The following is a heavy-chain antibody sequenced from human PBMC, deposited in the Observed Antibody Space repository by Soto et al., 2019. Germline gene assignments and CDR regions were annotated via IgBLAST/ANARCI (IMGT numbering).Heavy chain of an antibody. CDR3: ARRYEGNFDY. CDR2: IYYSGST. Sequence: QVQLQESGPGLVKPSETLSLTCTVSGGSISSYYWSWIRQPPGKGLEWIGYIYYSGSTNYNPSLKSRVTRSVDTSKNQFSLKLSSVTAADTAVYYCARRYEGNFDYWGQGTLVTVSS. D-gene: IGHD3-3*01. CDR1: GGSISSYY. J-gene: IGHJ4*02. V-gene: IGHV4-59*01.